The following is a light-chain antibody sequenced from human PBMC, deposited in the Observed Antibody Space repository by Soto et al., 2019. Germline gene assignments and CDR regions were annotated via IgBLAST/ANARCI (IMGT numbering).Light chain of an antibody. V-gene: IGKV1-39*01. J-gene: IGKJ4*01. CDR1: QHINSK. CDR2: AAS. CDR3: QQSFKTPLT. Sequence: DIQMTQSPSSLSASVGYSVTITCRASQHINSKLNWYRQKPGKAPELLMFAASTLQSGVPPRFSGSGSGTDFTLAITNLQPEDFATYYCQQSFKTPLTFGGGTKVEIK.